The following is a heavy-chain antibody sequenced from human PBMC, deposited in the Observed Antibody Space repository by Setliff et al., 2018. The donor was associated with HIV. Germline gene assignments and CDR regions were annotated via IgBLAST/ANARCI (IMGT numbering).Heavy chain of an antibody. CDR3: AKDHATSSWFTAPLDY. J-gene: IGHJ4*02. CDR1: GFTFSSSW. V-gene: IGHV3-7*05. CDR2: MNRDGREK. D-gene: IGHD6-13*01. Sequence: GGSLRLSCAASGFTFSSSWMTWVRQAPGRGLEYVAGMNRDGREKLYADSVKGRFSISRDNAKNSLYLQMSSLRAEDTAVYYCAKDHATSSWFTAPLDYWGQGALVTVSS.